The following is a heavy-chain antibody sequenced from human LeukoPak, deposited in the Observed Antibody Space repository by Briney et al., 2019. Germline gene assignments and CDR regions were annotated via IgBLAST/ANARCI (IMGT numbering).Heavy chain of an antibody. CDR1: GGSISSYY. CDR2: IYYSGST. CDR3: ARLGAVAGDYYYYYYMDV. Sequence: SETLSLTCTVSGGSISSYYWSWIQQPPGKGLEWIGYIYYSGSTNYNPSLKSRVTISVDTSKNQFSLKLSSVTAADTAVYYCARLGAVAGDYYYYYYMDVWGKGTTVTVSS. J-gene: IGHJ6*03. V-gene: IGHV4-59*01. D-gene: IGHD6-19*01.